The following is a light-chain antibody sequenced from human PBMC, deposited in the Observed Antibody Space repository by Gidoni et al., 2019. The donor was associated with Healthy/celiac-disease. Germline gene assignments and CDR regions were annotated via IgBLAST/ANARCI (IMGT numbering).Light chain of an antibody. CDR2: AAS. J-gene: IGKJ3*01. V-gene: IGKV1-8*01. Sequence: ALRKTQSPSSFSASTGDRVTITCRASQGISSYLAWYQQKPGKAPKLLIYAASTLQSGVPSRFSGSGSGTDFTLTISCLQSEDFATYYCQQYYSYPPTFGPGTKVDIK. CDR3: QQYYSYPPT. CDR1: QGISSY.